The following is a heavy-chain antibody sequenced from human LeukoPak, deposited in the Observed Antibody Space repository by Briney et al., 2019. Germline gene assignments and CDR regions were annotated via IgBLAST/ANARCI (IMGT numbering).Heavy chain of an antibody. CDR2: ISHSGST. D-gene: IGHD3-22*01. J-gene: IGHJ3*02. Sequence: SETLSLTCTVSGASIRSSYWSWIRQPPGRGLGWIGYISHSGSTNYNPSPKSRLSISADTSQNQFSLKVTSVTAADTAIYYCARGYYDSRGDSNPFDMWGQGTMVTVSS. CDR1: GASIRSSY. CDR3: ARGYYDSRGDSNPFDM. V-gene: IGHV4-59*01.